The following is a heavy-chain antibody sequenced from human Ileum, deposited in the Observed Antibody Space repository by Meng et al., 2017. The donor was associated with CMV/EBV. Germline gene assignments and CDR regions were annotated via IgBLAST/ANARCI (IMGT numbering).Heavy chain of an antibody. V-gene: IGHV3-15*01. Sequence: GGSLRLSCAASGFIFNNAWMSWVRQAPGKGLEWIGRIKSKTDGGTTDYAAPVKGRFTISRDDSKDTLSLQMNSLKTEDTAVYYCTTDLRASWQNYHILTGHDHWGQGTLVTVSS. D-gene: IGHD3-9*01. J-gene: IGHJ4*02. CDR2: IKSKTDGGTT. CDR1: GFIFNNAW. CDR3: TTDLRASWQNYHILTGHDH.